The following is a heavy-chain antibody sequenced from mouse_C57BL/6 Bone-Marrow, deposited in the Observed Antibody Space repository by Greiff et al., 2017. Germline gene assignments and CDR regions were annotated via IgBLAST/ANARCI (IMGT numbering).Heavy chain of an antibody. J-gene: IGHJ3*01. D-gene: IGHD1-1*01. V-gene: IGHV1-50*01. CDR3: ARWGTTDAY. CDR1: GYTFTSYW. CDR2: IDPSDSYT. Sequence: VQLQQPGAELVKPGASVKLSCKASGYTFTSYWMQWVKQRPGQGLEWIGEIDPSDSYTNYNQKFKGKATLTVDTSSSTAYMQLSSLTSEDSAVYYCARWGTTDAYWGQGTQVT.